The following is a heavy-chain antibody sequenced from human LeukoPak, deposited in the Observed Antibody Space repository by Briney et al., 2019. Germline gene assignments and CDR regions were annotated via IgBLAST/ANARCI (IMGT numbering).Heavy chain of an antibody. Sequence: QPGGSLRLSCAVSGFTVSSNYMSWVRQAPGKGLEWVSVIYSGGSTYYADSVKGRFTISRDNSKNTLYLQMNSLRAEDTAVYYCARVVAHDTFDIWGQGTMVTVSS. D-gene: IGHD2-15*01. CDR3: ARVVAHDTFDI. V-gene: IGHV3-53*01. CDR1: GFTVSSNY. J-gene: IGHJ3*02. CDR2: IYSGGST.